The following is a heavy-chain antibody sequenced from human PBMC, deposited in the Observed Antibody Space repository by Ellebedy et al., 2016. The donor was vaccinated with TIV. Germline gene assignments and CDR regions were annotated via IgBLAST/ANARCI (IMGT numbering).Heavy chain of an antibody. CDR3: ARGAYSSSWYNY. CDR2: INPNSGGT. CDR1: GYTFTGYY. J-gene: IGHJ4*02. V-gene: IGHV1-2*02. D-gene: IGHD6-13*01. Sequence: ASVKVSXXASGYTFTGYYMHWVRQAPGQGLEWMGWINPNSGGTNYAQKFQGRVTMTRDTSISTAYMELSRLRSDDTAVYYCARGAYSSSWYNYWGQGTLVTVSS.